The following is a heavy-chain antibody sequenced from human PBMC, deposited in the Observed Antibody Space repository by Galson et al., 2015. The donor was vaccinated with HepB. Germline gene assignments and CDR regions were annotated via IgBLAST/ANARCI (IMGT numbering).Heavy chain of an antibody. J-gene: IGHJ4*02. CDR2: INAGNGNT. CDR3: ARVEYYGSGSYYSYFDY. V-gene: IGHV1-3*01. Sequence: SVKVSCKASGYTFTSYAMHWVRQAPGQRLEWMGWINAGNGNTKYSQKFQGRVTITRDTSASTAYMELSSLRSEDTAVYYCARVEYYGSGSYYSYFDYWGQGTLVTVSS. CDR1: GYTFTSYA. D-gene: IGHD3-10*01.